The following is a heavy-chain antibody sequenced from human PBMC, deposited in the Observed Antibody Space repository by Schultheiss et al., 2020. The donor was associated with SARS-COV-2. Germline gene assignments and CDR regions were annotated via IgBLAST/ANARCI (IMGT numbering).Heavy chain of an antibody. CDR1: GGSVSSGSYY. CDR2: IYYSGST. CDR3: ARLYSSGIDAFDI. V-gene: IGHV4-61*01. Sequence: GSLRLSCTVSGGSVSSGSYYWSWIRQPPGKGLEWIGYIYYSGSTNYNPSLKSRVTISVDTSKNQFSLKLSSVTAADTAVYYCARLYSSGIDAFDIWGQGTMVTVSS. D-gene: IGHD6-19*01. J-gene: IGHJ3*02.